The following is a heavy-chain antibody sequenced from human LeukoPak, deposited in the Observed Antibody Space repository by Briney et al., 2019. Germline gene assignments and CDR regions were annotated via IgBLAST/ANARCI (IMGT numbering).Heavy chain of an antibody. J-gene: IGHJ4*02. V-gene: IGHV1-2*02. CDR2: INPNSGGT. Sequence: ASVKVSCKASGYTFTGYYMHWVRQAPGQGLEWMGWINPNSGGTNYAQKLQGRVTMTRDTSISTAYMELSRLRSDDTAVYYCARPMVRGVIIAYFDYWGQGTLVTVSS. CDR3: ARPMVRGVIIAYFDY. CDR1: GYTFTGYY. D-gene: IGHD3-10*01.